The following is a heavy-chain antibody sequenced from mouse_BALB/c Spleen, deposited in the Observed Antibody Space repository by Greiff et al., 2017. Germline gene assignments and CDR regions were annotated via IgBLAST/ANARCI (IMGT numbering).Heavy chain of an antibody. Sequence: DVKLVESGGGLVKPGGSLKLSCAASGFTFSSYAMSWVRQSPEKRLEWVAEISSGGSYTYYPDTVTGRFTISRDNAKNTLYLEMSSLRSEDTAMYYCATMITSGYAMDYWGQGTSVTVSS. J-gene: IGHJ4*01. CDR2: ISSGGSYT. CDR3: ATMITSGYAMDY. D-gene: IGHD2-4*01. CDR1: GFTFSSYA. V-gene: IGHV5-9-4*01.